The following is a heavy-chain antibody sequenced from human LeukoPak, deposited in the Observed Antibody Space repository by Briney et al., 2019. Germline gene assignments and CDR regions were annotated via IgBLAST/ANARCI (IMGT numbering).Heavy chain of an antibody. J-gene: IGHJ4*02. Sequence: SETLSLTCAVYGGSFSGYYWSWIRQPPGKGLEWIGEINHSGSTNYNPSLKSRVTISVDTSKNQFSLKRSSVTAADTAVYYCARGPPYYDFWSGYYHWGQGTLVTVSS. CDR2: INHSGST. CDR1: GGSFSGYY. V-gene: IGHV4-34*01. D-gene: IGHD3-3*01. CDR3: ARGPPYYDFWSGYYH.